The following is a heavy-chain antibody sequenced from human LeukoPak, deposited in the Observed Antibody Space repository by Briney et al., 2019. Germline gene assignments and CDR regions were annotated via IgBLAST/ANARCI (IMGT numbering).Heavy chain of an antibody. J-gene: IGHJ4*02. D-gene: IGHD4/OR15-4a*01. CDR3: ARESDLSNYDRTDY. CDR1: GASISSGNYY. CDR2: IDASRST. V-gene: IGHV4-61*02. Sequence: SETLSLTYTVSGASISSGNYYWSWIRQPAGEGLEWIGRIDASRSTTYTPTLQTRVTISANTSRNRVSLRLYSVAAAGSAMYYCARESDLSNYDRTDYWGQGTLVTVSS.